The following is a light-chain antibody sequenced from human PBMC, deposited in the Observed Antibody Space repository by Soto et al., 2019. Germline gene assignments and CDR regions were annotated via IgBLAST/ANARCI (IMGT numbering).Light chain of an antibody. V-gene: IGKV3-15*01. CDR2: DAF. CDR1: QNVKTR. CDR3: QQHDEWPLT. J-gene: IGKJ4*01. Sequence: EKVMTKSPATLSVSPGERATLSCRASQNVKTRLAWYQQKPGQAPRLLSYDAFTRATVIPARFSGSASGTEFTLTIRSLQSEDCTVYYCQQHDEWPLTFGVGTNVEIK.